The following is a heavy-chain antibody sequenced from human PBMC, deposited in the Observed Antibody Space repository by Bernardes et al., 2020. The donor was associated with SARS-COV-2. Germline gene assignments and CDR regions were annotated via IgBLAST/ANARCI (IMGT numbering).Heavy chain of an antibody. CDR3: ARRSGYSYGYGSWLWFDP. V-gene: IGHV4-59*08. D-gene: IGHD5-18*01. CDR1: GGSISSYY. Sequence: SETLSLTCTVSGGSISSYYWSWIRQPPGKGLEWIGYIYYSGSTNYNPSLKSRVTISVDTSKNQFSLKLSSVTAADTAVYYCARRSGYSYGYGSWLWFDPWGQGTLVTVSS. CDR2: IYYSGST. J-gene: IGHJ5*02.